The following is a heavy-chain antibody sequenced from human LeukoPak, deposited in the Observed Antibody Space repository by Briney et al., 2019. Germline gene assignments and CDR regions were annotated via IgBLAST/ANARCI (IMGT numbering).Heavy chain of an antibody. D-gene: IGHD2-15*01. CDR1: GGSISSYY. CDR3: ARVLCSGGSCYPFDY. V-gene: IGHV4-59*13. Sequence: KPSETLSLTCTVSGGSISSYYWSWIRQPPGKGLEWIGYIYYSGSTNYNPSLKSRVTISVDMSKNQFSLKLSSVTAADTAVYYCARVLCSGGSCYPFDYWGQGTLVTVSS. CDR2: IYYSGST. J-gene: IGHJ4*02.